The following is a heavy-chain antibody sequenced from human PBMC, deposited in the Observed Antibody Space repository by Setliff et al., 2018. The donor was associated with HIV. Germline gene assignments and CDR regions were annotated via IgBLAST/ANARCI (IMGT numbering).Heavy chain of an antibody. D-gene: IGHD1-26*01. CDR1: GYTFTNYG. V-gene: IGHV1-18*01. J-gene: IGHJ3*02. Sequence: ASVKVSCKASGYTFTNYGITWVRQAPGQGLEWMEWISAYSGNTNYAQKLLSRVTMTTDTSTSTAYMELRSLRSDDTAVYYCARASVGATGLYAFDIWGQGTRVTVSS. CDR2: ISAYSGNT. CDR3: ARASVGATGLYAFDI.